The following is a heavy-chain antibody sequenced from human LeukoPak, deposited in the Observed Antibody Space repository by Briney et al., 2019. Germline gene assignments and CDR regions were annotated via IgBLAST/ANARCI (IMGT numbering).Heavy chain of an antibody. V-gene: IGHV4-59*01. D-gene: IGHD4-17*01. CDR3: ASIGDYNPSPAEYFQH. CDR1: GGSISSYY. Sequence: PSETLSLTCTVSGGSISSYYWSWIRQPPGKGLEWIGYIYYSGSTNYNPSLKSRVTISVDTSKNQFSLKLSSVTAADTAVYYCASIGDYNPSPAEYFQHWGQGTLVTVSS. CDR2: IYYSGST. J-gene: IGHJ1*01.